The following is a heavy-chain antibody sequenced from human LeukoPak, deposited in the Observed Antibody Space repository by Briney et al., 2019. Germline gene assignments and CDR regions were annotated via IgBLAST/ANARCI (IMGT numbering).Heavy chain of an antibody. CDR2: IHYSGST. CDR3: ARHGQNDGYPLDY. V-gene: IGHV4-59*08. CDR1: GYSISSGYY. D-gene: IGHD5-24*01. Sequence: PSETLSLTCAVSGYSISSGYYWSWIRQPPGKGLEWIAYIHYSGSTNYNPPLKSRLTISVDTSKNQLSLKLNSVTDADTAVYYCARHGQNDGYPLDYWGQGTLVSVSS. J-gene: IGHJ4*02.